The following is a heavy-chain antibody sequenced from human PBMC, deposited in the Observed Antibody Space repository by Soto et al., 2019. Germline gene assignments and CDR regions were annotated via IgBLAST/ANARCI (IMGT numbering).Heavy chain of an antibody. Sequence: QVQLVESGGGLVRPGGSLRLSCAASGFTFRSYDMSWIRQGPGKGLEWVSCISSSGTATYYAGFVKGRFTISMDNAKNSLYVEMNSLRVEDTAVYYCARKGPRAARPNHWGQGTLVTVSS. CDR1: GFTFRSYD. V-gene: IGHV3-11*01. CDR2: ISSSGTAT. CDR3: ARKGPRAARPNH. D-gene: IGHD6-6*01. J-gene: IGHJ5*02.